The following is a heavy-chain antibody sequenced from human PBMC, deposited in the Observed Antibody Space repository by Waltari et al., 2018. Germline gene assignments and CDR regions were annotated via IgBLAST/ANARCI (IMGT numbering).Heavy chain of an antibody. CDR3: ARDPTVVTPDAFDI. CDR1: GGTFSSTP. D-gene: IGHD4-17*01. Sequence: QVQLVQSGAEVKKPRYSVKVSCKASGGTFSSTPISWVRLAPGQGLEWMGRIIPIFGTANYAQKFQGRVTITADKSTSTAYMELSSLRSEDTAVYYCARDPTVVTPDAFDIWGQGTMVTVSS. CDR2: IIPIFGTA. V-gene: IGHV1-69*13. J-gene: IGHJ3*02.